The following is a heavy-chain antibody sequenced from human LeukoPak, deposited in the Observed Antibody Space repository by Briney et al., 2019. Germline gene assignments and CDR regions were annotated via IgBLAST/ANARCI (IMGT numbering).Heavy chain of an antibody. V-gene: IGHV1-46*01. CDR1: GYTFTSYY. Sequence: ASVKVSCKASGYTFTSYYMHWVRQAPGQGLEWMGIINPSGGSTSYAQKFQGRVTMTRDTSTSTVYMELSSLRSEDTAVYYCAAQSRGAGYCSSTSCYVVDYWGQGTLVAVSS. CDR3: AAQSRGAGYCSSTSCYVVDY. J-gene: IGHJ4*02. D-gene: IGHD2-2*01. CDR2: INPSGGST.